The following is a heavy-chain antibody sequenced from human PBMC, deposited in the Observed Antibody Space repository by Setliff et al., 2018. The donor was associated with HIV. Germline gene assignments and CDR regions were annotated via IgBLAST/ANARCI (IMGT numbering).Heavy chain of an antibody. Sequence: SETLSLTCIVSGVSINSGYYWGWIRQPPGKGLGWIGSIYQTGTTYYDPSLKSRVTISVDTPQNQFSLRLSSVTAADTAVYYCARGSGRFCSGGRCSAFDYWGQGTLVTVSS. V-gene: IGHV4-38-2*02. CDR2: IYQTGTT. D-gene: IGHD2-15*01. CDR3: ARGSGRFCSGGRCSAFDY. J-gene: IGHJ4*02. CDR1: GVSINSGYY.